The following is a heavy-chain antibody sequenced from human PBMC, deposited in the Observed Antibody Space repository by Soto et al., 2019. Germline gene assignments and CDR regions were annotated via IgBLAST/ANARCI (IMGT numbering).Heavy chain of an antibody. CDR1: GGSISSYY. V-gene: IGHV4-59*08. CDR2: IYYSGST. Sequence: SETLSLTCTVSGGSISSYYWSWIRQPPGKGLEWIGYIYYSGSTNYNPSLKSRVTISVDTSKNQFSLKLSSVTAADTAVYYCARLRGLKLRFLEWNAFDIWGQGTMVTVSS. D-gene: IGHD3-3*01. J-gene: IGHJ3*02. CDR3: ARLRGLKLRFLEWNAFDI.